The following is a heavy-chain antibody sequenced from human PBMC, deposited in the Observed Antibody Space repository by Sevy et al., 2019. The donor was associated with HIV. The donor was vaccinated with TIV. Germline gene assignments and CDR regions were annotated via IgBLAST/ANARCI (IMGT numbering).Heavy chain of an antibody. Sequence: GGSLRLSCAASGFTFSSYSMNWVRQAPGKGLEWVSSISSSSSYIYYADSVKGRFTISRDNAKNSLYLQMNSLRAEDTAVYYCASSRITMVRGVIEDAFDIWGQGTMVTVSS. CDR3: ASSRITMVRGVIEDAFDI. CDR1: GFTFSSYS. V-gene: IGHV3-21*01. J-gene: IGHJ3*02. CDR2: ISSSSSYI. D-gene: IGHD3-10*01.